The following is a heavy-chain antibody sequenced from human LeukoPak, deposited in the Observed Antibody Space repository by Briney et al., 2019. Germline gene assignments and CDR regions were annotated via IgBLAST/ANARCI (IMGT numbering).Heavy chain of an antibody. CDR1: GFTFSSYG. Sequence: GGPLRLSCAASGFTFSSYGMHWVRQAPGKGLEWVAVIWYDGSNKYYADSVKGRFTISRDNSKNTLYLQMNSLRAEDTAVYYCARDRVGATTILDYWGQGTLVTVSS. J-gene: IGHJ4*02. V-gene: IGHV3-33*01. CDR2: IWYDGSNK. CDR3: ARDRVGATTILDY. D-gene: IGHD1-26*01.